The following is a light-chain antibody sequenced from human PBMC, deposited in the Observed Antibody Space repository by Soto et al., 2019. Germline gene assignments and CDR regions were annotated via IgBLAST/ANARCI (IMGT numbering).Light chain of an antibody. Sequence: EIVLMQSPGTLSLSPGERATLSCRASQTLRRTYIAWYQQKPGQAPRDLIYGASKRATGIPDRFSGSGSGTDFSLTISRLEPEDFAVYYCHQYDNAPQTYGQGTKVEIK. V-gene: IGKV3-20*01. J-gene: IGKJ2*01. CDR1: QTLRRTY. CDR2: GAS. CDR3: HQYDNAPQT.